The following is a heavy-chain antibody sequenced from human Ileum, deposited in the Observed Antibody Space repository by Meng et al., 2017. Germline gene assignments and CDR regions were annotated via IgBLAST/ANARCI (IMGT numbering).Heavy chain of an antibody. CDR3: ARDYCTGNSCYRTVFDY. J-gene: IGHJ4*01. D-gene: IGHD2-2*01. V-gene: IGHV4-34*01. Sequence: SETLSLTCALYGGSLSGYWWSWIRQPPGKGLEWIGEINDGGSTNYNPSLKSRATISVDASKNEISLKVTSVTAADTAVYYCARDYCTGNSCYRTVFDYWGQGMLVTVSS. CDR1: GGSLSGYW. CDR2: INDGGST.